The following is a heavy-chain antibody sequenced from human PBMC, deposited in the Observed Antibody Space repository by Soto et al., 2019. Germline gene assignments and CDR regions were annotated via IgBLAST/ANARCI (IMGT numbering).Heavy chain of an antibody. J-gene: IGHJ4*02. CDR3: ARDLDGEGSL. CDR1: GFTFSSYS. V-gene: IGHV3-48*01. Sequence: EVQLVESGGGLVQPRGSLRLSCAASGFTFSSYSMNWVRQAPGKGLEWVSYISSSSSTIYYADSVKGRFTISRDNAKNSLYLQMNSLRAEDTAVYYCARDLDGEGSLWGQGTLVTVSS. D-gene: IGHD4-17*01. CDR2: ISSSSSTI.